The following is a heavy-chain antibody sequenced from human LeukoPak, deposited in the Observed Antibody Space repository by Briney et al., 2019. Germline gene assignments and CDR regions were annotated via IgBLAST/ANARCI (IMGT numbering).Heavy chain of an antibody. CDR3: ARLLGYCSSTSCDPLDY. D-gene: IGHD2-2*01. CDR2: IYTSGST. Sequence: SETLSLTCTVSGGSISSYYWNWIRQPAGKGLEWIGRIYTSGSTNYNPSLKSRVTMSVDTSKNQFSLKLSSVTAADTAVYYCARLLGYCSSTSCDPLDYWGQGTLVTVSS. J-gene: IGHJ4*02. CDR1: GGSISSYY. V-gene: IGHV4-4*07.